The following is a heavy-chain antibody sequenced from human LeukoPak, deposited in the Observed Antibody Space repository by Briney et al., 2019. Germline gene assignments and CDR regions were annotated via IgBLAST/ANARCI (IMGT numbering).Heavy chain of an antibody. CDR1: GFTVSSNY. V-gene: IGHV3-53*05. Sequence: PGGSLRLSCAASGFTVSSNYMSWVRQAPGKGLEWVSVIYSGGSTYYADSVKGRFTISRDNSKNTLYLQMNSLRAEDTAVYYCARPNHGLGGALDYWGQGTLVTVSS. CDR2: IYSGGST. D-gene: IGHD2-8*01. CDR3: ARPNHGLGGALDY. J-gene: IGHJ4*02.